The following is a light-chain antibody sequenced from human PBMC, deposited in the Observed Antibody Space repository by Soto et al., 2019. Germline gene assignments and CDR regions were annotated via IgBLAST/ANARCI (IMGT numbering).Light chain of an antibody. CDR1: SRDIGGYNY. CDR3: SSYTTSSTVL. J-gene: IGLJ2*01. V-gene: IGLV2-14*03. Sequence: QSALTQPASVSGSPGQSITISCTGSSRDIGGYNYVSWYQQHPGKAPKLMIFDVSNRPSGVSTRFSGSKSGDTASLTISGLQAEDEADYYCSSYTTSSTVLFGGRTKVTVL. CDR2: DVS.